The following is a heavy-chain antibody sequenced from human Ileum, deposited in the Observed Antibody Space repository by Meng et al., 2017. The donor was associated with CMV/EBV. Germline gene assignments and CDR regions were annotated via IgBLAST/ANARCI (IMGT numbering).Heavy chain of an antibody. CDR3: ARARWSSSNNFDY. CDR2: IYYSGST. D-gene: IGHD6-6*01. CDR1: GVSISSYY. J-gene: IGHJ4*02. Sequence: SETLSLTCTVSGVSISSYYWSWIRQPPGKGLEWIGYIYYSGSTNYNPSLKSRVTISVDTSKNQFSLKLSSVTAANTAVYYCARARWSSSNNFDYWGQGTLVTVSS. V-gene: IGHV4-59*01.